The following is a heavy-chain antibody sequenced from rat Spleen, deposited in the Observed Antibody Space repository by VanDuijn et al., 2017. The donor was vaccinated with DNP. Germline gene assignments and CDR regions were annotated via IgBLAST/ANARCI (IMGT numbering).Heavy chain of an antibody. CDR1: GFTFSDYA. CDR2: ITSSGGTS. V-gene: IGHV5S13*01. Sequence: EVQLVESGGGLVQPGRSLKLSCAASGFTFSDYAMAWVRQSPRQGLEWVASITSSGGTSYYPDSVKGRFTISRDNVRNILYLQMNSLRSEDTAIYYCTRSAAGLAYWGQGTLVTVSS. J-gene: IGHJ3*01. CDR3: TRSAAGLAY. D-gene: IGHD1-2*01.